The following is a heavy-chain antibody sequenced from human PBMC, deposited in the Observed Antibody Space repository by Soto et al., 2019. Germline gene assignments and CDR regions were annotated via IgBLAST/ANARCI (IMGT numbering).Heavy chain of an antibody. CDR1: GYTFTSYY. J-gene: IGHJ6*02. D-gene: IGHD3-9*01. CDR3: AREGQPASTQGYILTGYNPDYYYGMDV. CDR2: INPSGGST. V-gene: IGHV1-46*01. Sequence: ASVKVSCKASGYTFTSYYMHWVRQAPGQGLEWMGIINPSGGSTSYAQKFQGRVTMTRDTSTSTVYMELSSLRSEDTAVYYCAREGQPASTQGYILTGYNPDYYYGMDVWGQGTTVTVSS.